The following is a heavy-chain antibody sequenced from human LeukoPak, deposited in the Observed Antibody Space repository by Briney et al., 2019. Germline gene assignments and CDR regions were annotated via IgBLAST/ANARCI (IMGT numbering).Heavy chain of an antibody. CDR1: VYTFTSYR. Sequence: AAVTVSRKSSVYTFTSYRISWVRQAPGQGLEGMGWISAYNGNTNYAQKLQGRVNMTTETSTSTAYMELRSLRSDDTAVYYCARDFSIQLQSTGDYWGQGTLVTVSS. V-gene: IGHV1-18*01. D-gene: IGHD5-18*01. CDR2: ISAYNGNT. J-gene: IGHJ4*02. CDR3: ARDFSIQLQSTGDY.